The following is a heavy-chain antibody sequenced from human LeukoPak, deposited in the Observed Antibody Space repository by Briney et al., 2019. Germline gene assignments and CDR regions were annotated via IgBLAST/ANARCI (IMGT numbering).Heavy chain of an antibody. CDR3: AARHYDLWSGADY. D-gene: IGHD3-3*01. Sequence: ATVKVSCKASGFTFTSSAVQWVRQARGQRLEWTGWIVVSSGNTNYAQRFQERVTITRDMSTSTAYMELSSLRSEDTAVYYCAARHYDLWSGADYWGQGTLVTVSS. V-gene: IGHV1-58*01. J-gene: IGHJ4*02. CDR2: IVVSSGNT. CDR1: GFTFTSSA.